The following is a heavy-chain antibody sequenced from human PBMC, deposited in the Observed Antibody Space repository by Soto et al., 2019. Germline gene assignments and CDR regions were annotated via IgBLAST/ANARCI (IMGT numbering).Heavy chain of an antibody. Sequence: DVRLVESGGGLVQPGGSLRLSCAASSFTFSSYWLSWVRQAPGKGREWVATIKQDGSENYYVDSVKGRFTISRDNAKNSLYLQMSSLRADDTAVYYCARDGPFISVAAPAFQYTMDVWGQGTPVTVS. CDR2: IKQDGSEN. J-gene: IGHJ6*02. V-gene: IGHV3-7*03. D-gene: IGHD6-19*01. CDR3: ARDGPFISVAAPAFQYTMDV. CDR1: SFTFSSYW.